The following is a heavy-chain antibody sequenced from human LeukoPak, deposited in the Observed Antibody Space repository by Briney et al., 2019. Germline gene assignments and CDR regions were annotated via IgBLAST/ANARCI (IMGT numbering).Heavy chain of an antibody. V-gene: IGHV3-30*03. CDR2: ISYDGSNK. CDR1: GFTFSSYG. CDR3: AYHGDTSAFDY. D-gene: IGHD4-17*01. J-gene: IGHJ4*02. Sequence: GGSLRLSCAASGFTFSSYGMHWVRQAPGKGLEWVAVISYDGSNKYYADSVKGRFTISRDNSKNTLYLQMNSLRAEDTAVYYCAYHGDTSAFDYWGQGTLVTVSS.